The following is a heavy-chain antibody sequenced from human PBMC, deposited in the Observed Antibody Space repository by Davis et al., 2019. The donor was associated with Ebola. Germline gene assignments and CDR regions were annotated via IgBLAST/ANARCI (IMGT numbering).Heavy chain of an antibody. CDR1: GFSFSSFW. J-gene: IGHJ6*02. Sequence: GESLKISCAASGFSFSSFWMRWVRQAPGKGLEWISHIRGDGTISYSDSVKGRLTISRDNAKSSLYLQMNSLRAEDTAVYYCARVPGVPRPIWGQGTTVTVSS. V-gene: IGHV3-48*01. CDR2: IRGDGTI. CDR3: ARVPGVPRPI. D-gene: IGHD7-27*01.